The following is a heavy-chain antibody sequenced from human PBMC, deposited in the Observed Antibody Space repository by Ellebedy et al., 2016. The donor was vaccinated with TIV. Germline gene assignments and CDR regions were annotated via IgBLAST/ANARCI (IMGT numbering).Heavy chain of an antibody. CDR2: ISYDRSNS. CDR3: AKDSPTGYTNRWSGSSAWLGS. CDR1: GFTFSSYG. Sequence: GGSLRLXXVASGFTFSSYGMHWVRQAPKKGLEWVAVISYDRSNSYYADSLKGRFAISRDNSGNTLYLQMNTLRAEDTAVYYCAKDSPTGYTNRWSGSSAWLGSWGQGTLVTVSS. J-gene: IGHJ5*02. V-gene: IGHV3-30*18. D-gene: IGHD6-19*01.